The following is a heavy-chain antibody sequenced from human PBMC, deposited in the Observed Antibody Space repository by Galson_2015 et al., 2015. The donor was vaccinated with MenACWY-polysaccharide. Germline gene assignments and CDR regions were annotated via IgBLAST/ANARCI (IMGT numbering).Heavy chain of an antibody. CDR1: GFTFGSHP. Sequence: SLRLSCAGSGFTFGSHPMNWVRQAPGKGLEWVSVSLDSGRGTYYADSVKGRFSISRDISKNTLYLQMNSLRVDDTAIYYCVKGLGYCPRASCYEDYWGQGTLVTVSS. CDR3: VKGLGYCPRASCYEDY. D-gene: IGHD2-2*01. J-gene: IGHJ4*02. V-gene: IGHV3-23*01. CDR2: SLDSGRGT.